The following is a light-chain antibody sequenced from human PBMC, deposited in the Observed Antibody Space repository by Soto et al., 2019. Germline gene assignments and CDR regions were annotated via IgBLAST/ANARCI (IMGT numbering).Light chain of an antibody. J-gene: IGKJ4*01. CDR2: AAS. Sequence: DIQMTQSPSSVSASVGDRVTISCQASQGISRSLAWYQQKPGQAPKLLIHAASTLESGVPSRFSGSESGTDCTLTISSLQPEDFATYYCQQTNSFPLTFGGGTKVDI. CDR3: QQTNSFPLT. V-gene: IGKV1D-12*01. CDR1: QGISRS.